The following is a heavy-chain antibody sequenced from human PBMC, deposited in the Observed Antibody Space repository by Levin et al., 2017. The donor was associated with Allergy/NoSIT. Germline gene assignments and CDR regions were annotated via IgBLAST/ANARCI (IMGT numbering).Heavy chain of an antibody. D-gene: IGHD6-19*01. Sequence: SETLSLTCTVSGGSISSYYWSWIRQPPGKGLEWIGYIYYSGSTNYNPSLKSRVTISVDTSKNQFSLKLSSVTAADTAVYYCARGTYSSGPRDWYFDLWGRGTLVTVSS. V-gene: IGHV4-59*01. CDR1: GGSISSYY. CDR2: IYYSGST. CDR3: ARGTYSSGPRDWYFDL. J-gene: IGHJ2*01.